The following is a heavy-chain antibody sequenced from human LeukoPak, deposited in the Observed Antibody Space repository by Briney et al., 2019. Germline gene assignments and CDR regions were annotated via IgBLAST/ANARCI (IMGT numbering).Heavy chain of an antibody. Sequence: GGSLRLSCAASGFTFSSYWMSWLRQAPGKGLEWVANIKQDGSEKYYVDSVKGRFTISRDNAKNSLYLQMNSLRAEDTAVYYCARDRSGYYGSGSYYNAAFDIWGQGTMVTVFS. D-gene: IGHD3-10*01. V-gene: IGHV3-7*01. CDR3: ARDRSGYYGSGSYYNAAFDI. CDR1: GFTFSSYW. CDR2: IKQDGSEK. J-gene: IGHJ3*02.